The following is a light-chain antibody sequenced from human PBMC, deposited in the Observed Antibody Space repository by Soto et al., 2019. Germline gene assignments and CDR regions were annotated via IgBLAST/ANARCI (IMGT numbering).Light chain of an antibody. Sequence: QLVLTQSPSASASLGASVKLTCTLSSGHSSYAIAWHQQQPEKGPRYLMKLNSDGSHSKGDGIPDRFSDSSSGAERYLTISSLQSEDEADYYCQTWGTGIHVFGTGTKLTVL. CDR1: SGHSSYA. CDR3: QTWGTGIHV. J-gene: IGLJ1*01. V-gene: IGLV4-69*01. CDR2: LNSDGSH.